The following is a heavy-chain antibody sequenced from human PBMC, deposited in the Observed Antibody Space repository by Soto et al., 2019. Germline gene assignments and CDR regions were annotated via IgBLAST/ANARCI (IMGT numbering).Heavy chain of an antibody. CDR2: ISYDGSNK. CDR3: ASPWGCISTSCYAGYFDY. V-gene: IGHV3-30-3*01. CDR1: GFTFSSYA. J-gene: IGHJ4*02. Sequence: QVQLVESGGGVVQPGRSLRLSCAASGFTFSSYAMHWVRQAPGKGLEWVAVISYDGSNKYYADSVKGRFTISRDNSKNTLYLQMNSLRAEDKAVYYCASPWGCISTSCYAGYFDYWGQGTLVTVSS. D-gene: IGHD2-2*01.